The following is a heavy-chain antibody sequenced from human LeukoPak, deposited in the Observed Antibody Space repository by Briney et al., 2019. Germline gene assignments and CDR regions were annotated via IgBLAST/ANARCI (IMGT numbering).Heavy chain of an antibody. D-gene: IGHD2-2*01. Sequence: GGSLRLSCAASGFTFSSYGMHWVRQAPGKGLEWVAFIRYDGSNKYYADSVKGRFTISRDNSKNTLYLQMNSLRVEDTAVYYCAKGEGDCSSTSCYDAFDIWGQGTMVTVSS. CDR3: AKGEGDCSSTSCYDAFDI. CDR1: GFTFSSYG. J-gene: IGHJ3*02. V-gene: IGHV3-30*02. CDR2: IRYDGSNK.